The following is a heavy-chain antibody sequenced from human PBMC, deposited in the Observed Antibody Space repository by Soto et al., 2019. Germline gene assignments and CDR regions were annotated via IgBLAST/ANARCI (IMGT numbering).Heavy chain of an antibody. CDR1: DGSMNSDSSY. V-gene: IGHV4-39*01. D-gene: IGHD3-22*01. CDR2: INRSRST. J-gene: IGHJ4*02. Sequence: QLQLQESGPGLVKPSETLSLTCRVSDGSMNSDSSYWGWIRQPPGKGLEWIGVINRSRSTYHNLSLKGRVTMSVDASRNQFSLKLTSMTAADTAVYYWARLGGYVSVGYYYLWDSWGQGTLVTVSS. CDR3: ARLGGYVSVGYYYLWDS.